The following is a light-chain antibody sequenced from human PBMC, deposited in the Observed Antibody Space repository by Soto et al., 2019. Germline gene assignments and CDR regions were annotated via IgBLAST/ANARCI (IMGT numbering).Light chain of an antibody. CDR2: DAS. V-gene: IGKV1-5*01. Sequence: DIQMTQSPSTLSATAGVRVTITCRASQSISSWLAWYQQKPGKAPKLLIYDASNLESGVPSRFSGSGSGTEFTLTISNLQPDDFATYYCQQYENYWTFGQGTKVEIK. CDR3: QQYENYWT. J-gene: IGKJ1*01. CDR1: QSISSW.